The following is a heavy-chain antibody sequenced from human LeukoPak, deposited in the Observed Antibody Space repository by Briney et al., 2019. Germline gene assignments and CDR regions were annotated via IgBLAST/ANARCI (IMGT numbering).Heavy chain of an antibody. D-gene: IGHD3-22*01. Sequence: GGSLRLSCAASGFTFSSYAMSWVRQAPGKGLEWVSAISGGGGSTYYADSVKGRFTISRDNSKNTLYLQMNSLRAEDTAVYYCAKGPYYDSSGYYFWGQGTLVTVSS. J-gene: IGHJ4*02. CDR3: AKGPYYDSSGYYF. V-gene: IGHV3-23*01. CDR2: ISGGGGST. CDR1: GFTFSSYA.